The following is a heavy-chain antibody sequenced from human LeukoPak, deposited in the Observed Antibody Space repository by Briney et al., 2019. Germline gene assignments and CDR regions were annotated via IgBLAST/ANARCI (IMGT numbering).Heavy chain of an antibody. CDR3: ARDILTKQAYSGYDN. CDR1: GFTFSTYS. V-gene: IGHV3-48*02. CDR2: ISSSNTI. Sequence: GGSLRLSCAASGFTFSTYSMNWVRQAPGKGLEWVSYISSSNTIYYADSAKGRFTISRDNAKNSLYLQMNSLRDEDTAVYYCARDILTKQAYSGYDNWGQGTLVTVSS. J-gene: IGHJ4*02. D-gene: IGHD5-12*01.